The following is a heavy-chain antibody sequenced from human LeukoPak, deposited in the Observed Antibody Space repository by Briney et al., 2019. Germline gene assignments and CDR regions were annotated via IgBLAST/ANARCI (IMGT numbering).Heavy chain of an antibody. V-gene: IGHV4-34*01. D-gene: IGHD4/OR15-4a*01. CDR1: GGSFSGYY. Sequence: SETLSLTCAVYGGSFSGYYWGWIRQPPGKGLEWIGEINHSGSTNYNPSLKSRVTISVDTSKNQFSLKLSSVTAADTAVYYCARQGPRRMVANVRWFDPWGQGTLVTVSS. CDR2: INHSGST. CDR3: ARQGPRRMVANVRWFDP. J-gene: IGHJ5*02.